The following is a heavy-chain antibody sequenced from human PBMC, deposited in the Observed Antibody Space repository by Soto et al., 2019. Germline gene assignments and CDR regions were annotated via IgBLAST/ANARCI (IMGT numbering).Heavy chain of an antibody. V-gene: IGHV4-39*01. CDR3: AILPGIAVAGTI. CDR1: GGSISSSSYY. Sequence: PSETLSLTCTFSGGSISSSSYYWGWIRQPPGKGLEWIGSIYYSGNTYYNPSLKSRVTISVDTSKNQFSLKLSSVTAADTAVYYCAILPGIAVAGTIWGRGTLVTVSS. CDR2: IYYSGNT. J-gene: IGHJ4*02. D-gene: IGHD6-19*01.